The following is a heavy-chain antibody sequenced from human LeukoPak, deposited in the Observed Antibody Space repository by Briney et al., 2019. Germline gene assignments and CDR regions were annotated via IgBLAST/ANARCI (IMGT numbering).Heavy chain of an antibody. Sequence: SETLSLTCTVSGGSISSYHWSWLRQPPGKGLEWIGYIFYSGPTNYNPSLKSRITISFDTSKNQFSLKLSSVTPSDTAVYHCARAKLWETFDYWGQGTLVTVSS. D-gene: IGHD3-10*01. V-gene: IGHV4-59*12. CDR1: GGSISSYH. CDR3: ARAKLWETFDY. J-gene: IGHJ4*02. CDR2: IFYSGPT.